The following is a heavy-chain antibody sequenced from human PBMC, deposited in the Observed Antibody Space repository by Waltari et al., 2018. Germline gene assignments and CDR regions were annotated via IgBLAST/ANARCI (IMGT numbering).Heavy chain of an antibody. J-gene: IGHJ6*03. Sequence: QVQLVQSGAEVKKPGSSVKVSCKASGGTFSSYAISWVRQAPGQGLEWMGGIIPIFGTANYARKFQGRVTITTDESTSTAYMELSSLRSEDTAVYYCARGLGDIVATTNYYYYMDVWGKGTTVTVSS. CDR1: GGTFSSYA. D-gene: IGHD5-12*01. CDR3: ARGLGDIVATTNYYYYMDV. V-gene: IGHV1-69*05. CDR2: IIPIFGTA.